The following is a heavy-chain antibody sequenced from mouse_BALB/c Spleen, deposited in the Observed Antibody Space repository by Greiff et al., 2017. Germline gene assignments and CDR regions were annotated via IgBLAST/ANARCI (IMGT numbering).Heavy chain of an antibody. V-gene: IGHV5-17*02. CDR1: GFTFSSFG. J-gene: IGHJ4*01. D-gene: IGHD2-1*01. CDR3: ARYGGNYEDYYAMDY. Sequence: EVQLVESGGGLVQPGGSRKLSCAASGFTFSSFGMHWVRQAPEKGLEWVAYISSGSSTIYYADTVKGRFTISRDNPKNTLFLQMTSLRSEDTAMYYCARYGGNYEDYYAMDYWGQGTSVTVSS. CDR2: ISSGSSTI.